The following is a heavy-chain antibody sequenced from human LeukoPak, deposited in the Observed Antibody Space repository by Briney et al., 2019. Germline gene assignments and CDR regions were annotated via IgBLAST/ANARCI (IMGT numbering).Heavy chain of an antibody. Sequence: SETLSLTCTVSGGSISSYYWSWIRQPPGKGLEWIGYIYYSGSTNYNPSLKSRVTISVDTSKNHFSLKLSSVTAADTAVYYCARGVGWFANWFDPWGQGTLVTVSS. CDR2: IYYSGST. CDR1: GGSISSYY. V-gene: IGHV4-59*01. D-gene: IGHD3-10*01. J-gene: IGHJ5*02. CDR3: ARGVGWFANWFDP.